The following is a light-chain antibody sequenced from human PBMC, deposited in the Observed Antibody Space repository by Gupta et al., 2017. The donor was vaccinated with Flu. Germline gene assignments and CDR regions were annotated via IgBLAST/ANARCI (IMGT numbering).Light chain of an antibody. Sequence: SITIACTGDSNDAGTSNLVSWYQQHPDKVPKLIMYEDYKRPSGMSYRFSCSKSGNTASLTICGIQAEDEADYYCCSCVGKNTAVFGGGTKLTVL. CDR1: SNDAGTSNL. J-gene: IGLJ2*01. V-gene: IGLV2-23*01. CDR3: CSCVGKNTAV. CDR2: EDY.